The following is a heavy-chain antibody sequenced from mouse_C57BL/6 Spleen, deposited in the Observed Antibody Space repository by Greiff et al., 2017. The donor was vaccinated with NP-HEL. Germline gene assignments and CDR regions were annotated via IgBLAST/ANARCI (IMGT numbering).Heavy chain of an antibody. V-gene: IGHV1-81*01. CDR3: NYYGSKFAY. J-gene: IGHJ3*01. CDR1: GYTFTSYG. D-gene: IGHD1-1*01. Sequence: VQVVESGAELARPGASVKLSCKASGYTFTSYGISWVKQRTGQGLEWIGEIYPRSGNTYYNEKFKGKATLTADKSSSTAYMELRSLTSEDSAVYFCNYYGSKFAYWGQGTLVTVSA. CDR2: IYPRSGNT.